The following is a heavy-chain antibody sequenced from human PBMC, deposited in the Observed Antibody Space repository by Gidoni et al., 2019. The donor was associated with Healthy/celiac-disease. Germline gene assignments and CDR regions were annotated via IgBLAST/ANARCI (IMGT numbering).Heavy chain of an antibody. CDR2: ISSSSSYI. V-gene: IGHV3-21*01. CDR3: AREPSGWSQRRLDV. CDR1: GFTFSSYS. Sequence: EVQLVESGGGLVKPGGSLRLSCAASGFTFSSYSMNWVRQAPGKGLEWVSSISSSSSYIYYADSVKGRFTISRDNAKNSLYLQMNSLRAEDTAVYYCAREPSGWSQRRLDVWGQGTTVTVSS. J-gene: IGHJ6*02. D-gene: IGHD6-19*01.